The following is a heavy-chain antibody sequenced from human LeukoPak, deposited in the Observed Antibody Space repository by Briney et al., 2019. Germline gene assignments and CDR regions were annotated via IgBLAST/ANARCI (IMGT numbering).Heavy chain of an antibody. J-gene: IGHJ1*01. V-gene: IGHV4-34*01. Sequence: SETLSLTCAVYGGSFSGYYWSWIRQPPGKGLEWIGEINHSGSTNYNPSLKSRVTISVDTSKNQFSLKLSSVTAADTAVYYCARGPTAAAGLFQHWGQGTLVTVSS. D-gene: IGHD6-13*01. CDR2: INHSGST. CDR1: GGSFSGYY. CDR3: ARGPTAAAGLFQH.